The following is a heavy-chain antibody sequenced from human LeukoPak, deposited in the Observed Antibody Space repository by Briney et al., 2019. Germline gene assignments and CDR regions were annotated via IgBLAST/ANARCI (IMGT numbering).Heavy chain of an antibody. CDR1: GFTFSSYS. Sequence: GGSLRLSCAASGFTFSSYSMNWVRQAPGKGLEWVSSISSSSYIYYADSVKGRFTISRDNAKISLYLQMNSLRAEDTAVYYCARVPVAGLVDYWGQGTLVTVSS. V-gene: IGHV3-21*01. CDR3: ARVPVAGLVDY. J-gene: IGHJ4*02. CDR2: ISSSSYI. D-gene: IGHD6-19*01.